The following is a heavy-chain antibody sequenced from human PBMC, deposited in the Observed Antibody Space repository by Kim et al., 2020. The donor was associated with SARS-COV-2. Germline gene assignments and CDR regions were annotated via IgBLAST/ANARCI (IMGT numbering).Heavy chain of an antibody. CDR1: GYTFTTYA. J-gene: IGHJ6*02. Sequence: ASVKVSCKASGYTFTTYAMHWVRQAPGQRLEWMGWINCGNGNTNYSQKFQGRVTITRDTSASTAYMELSSLRSEDTAVYYCARAMGSWWRAQVGVDVGG. D-gene: IGHD2-15*01. CDR2: INCGNGNT. CDR3: ARAMGSWWRAQVGVDV. V-gene: IGHV1-3*01.